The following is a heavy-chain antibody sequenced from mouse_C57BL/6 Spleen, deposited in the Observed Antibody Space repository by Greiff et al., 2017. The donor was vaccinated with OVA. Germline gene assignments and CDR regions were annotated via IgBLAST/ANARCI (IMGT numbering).Heavy chain of an antibody. CDR3: ARKGNSHITTVVADAMDY. V-gene: IGHV2-9-1*01. CDR2: IWTGGGT. Sequence: VQRVESGPGLVAPSQSLSITCTVSGFSLTSYAISWVRQPPGKGLEWLGVIWTGGGTNYNSALKSRLSISKDNSKSQVFLKMNSLQTDDTARYYCARKGNSHITTVVADAMDYWGQGTSVTVSS. D-gene: IGHD1-1*01. CDR1: GFSLTSYA. J-gene: IGHJ4*01.